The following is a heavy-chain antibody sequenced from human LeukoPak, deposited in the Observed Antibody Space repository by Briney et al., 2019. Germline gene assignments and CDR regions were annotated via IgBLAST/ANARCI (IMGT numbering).Heavy chain of an antibody. Sequence: GGSLRLSCAASGFTFSSYSMNWVRQAPGKGLEWVSSISSSSSYIYYADSVKGRFTISRDNAKNSLYLQMNSLRAEDTAVYYCARGPYSSGCRGQFDYWGQGTLVTVSS. CDR2: ISSSSSYI. V-gene: IGHV3-21*01. J-gene: IGHJ4*02. CDR1: GFTFSSYS. CDR3: ARGPYSSGCRGQFDY. D-gene: IGHD6-19*01.